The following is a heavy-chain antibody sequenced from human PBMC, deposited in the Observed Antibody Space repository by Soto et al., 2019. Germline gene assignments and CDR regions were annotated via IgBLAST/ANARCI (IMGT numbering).Heavy chain of an antibody. CDR3: STSGFNYSYGMDV. D-gene: IGHD3-22*01. CDR1: GGSISSSDYY. Sequence: QVQLQESGPGLVKPSQTLSLTCTVSGGSISSSDYYWSWIRQPPGKGLEWIGYIYRSGRRYSNPSLKSRVSMSVDTSQNQFSLELSSVTAADTAVYYCSTSGFNYSYGMDVWGLGTTVTVSS. CDR2: IYRSGRR. J-gene: IGHJ6*02. V-gene: IGHV4-30-4*01.